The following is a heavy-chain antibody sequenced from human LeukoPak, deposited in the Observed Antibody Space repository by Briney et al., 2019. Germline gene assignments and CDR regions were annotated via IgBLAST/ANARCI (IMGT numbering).Heavy chain of an antibody. Sequence: ASVKVSCKASGYTFTSYAMHWVRQAPGQRLEWMGWINAGNGNTKYSQKFQGRVTITRDTSASTAYMELSSLRSEDTAVYYCAVLTSIVVVAANYYYYGMDVWGQGTTVTVSS. V-gene: IGHV1-3*01. D-gene: IGHD2-15*01. J-gene: IGHJ6*02. CDR2: INAGNGNT. CDR1: GYTFTSYA. CDR3: AVLTSIVVVAANYYYYGMDV.